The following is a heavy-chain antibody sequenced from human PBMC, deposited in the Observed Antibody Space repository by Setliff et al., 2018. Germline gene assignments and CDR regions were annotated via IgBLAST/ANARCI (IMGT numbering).Heavy chain of an antibody. CDR2: IIHSGST. CDR3: AREGVGSGSYYWEVVRGMDV. J-gene: IGHJ6*02. D-gene: IGHD3-10*01. V-gene: IGHV4-34*12. Sequence: SETLSLTCAVYGGSFSGYYWSWIRQPPGKRLEWIGEIIHSGSTNYNPSLKSRVTISVDTSKNQFSLKLSSVTAADTAVYYCAREGVGSGSYYWEVVRGMDVWGQGTTVTVSS. CDR1: GGSFSGYY.